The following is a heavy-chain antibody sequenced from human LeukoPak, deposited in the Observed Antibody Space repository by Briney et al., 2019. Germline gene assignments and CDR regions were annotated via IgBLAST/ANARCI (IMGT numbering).Heavy chain of an antibody. D-gene: IGHD5-18*01. Sequence: PGGSLRLSCAASGFTFSSYSMNWVRQAPGKGLEWVSYISSSGSTIYYADSVKGRFTISRDNAKNSLYLQMNSLRDEDTAVYYCARDREVDTAMGYFDYWGQGTLVTVSS. CDR2: ISSSGSTI. V-gene: IGHV3-48*02. CDR1: GFTFSSYS. CDR3: ARDREVDTAMGYFDY. J-gene: IGHJ4*02.